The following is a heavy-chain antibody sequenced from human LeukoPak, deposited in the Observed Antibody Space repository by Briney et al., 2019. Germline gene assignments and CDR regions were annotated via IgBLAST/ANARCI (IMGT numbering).Heavy chain of an antibody. J-gene: IGHJ1*01. CDR1: GFTFSIYP. CDR3: GKDPNGDYLGAFQFQR. V-gene: IGHV3-23*01. Sequence: PGGSLRLSCAASGFTFSIYPMTWVRQAPGKGLEWVSSISGSGAYAYYANSVKGRFIASRDNSKNTLFLQMNSLRAEDTAVYYCGKDPNGDYLGAFQFQRWGQGTLVTVSS. D-gene: IGHD4-17*01. CDR2: ISGSGAYA.